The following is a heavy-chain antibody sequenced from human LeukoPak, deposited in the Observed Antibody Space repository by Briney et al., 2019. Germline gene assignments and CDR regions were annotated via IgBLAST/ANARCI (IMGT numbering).Heavy chain of an antibody. Sequence: ASVKVSCKASRYTFTGYYMHWVRQAPGQGLEWMGWINPNSGGTNYAQKFQGRVTMTRDTSISTAYMELSRLRSDDTAVYYCATPGVVVTAIGFDPWGQGTLVTVSS. CDR1: RYTFTGYY. J-gene: IGHJ5*02. V-gene: IGHV1-2*02. D-gene: IGHD2-21*02. CDR3: ATPGVVVTAIGFDP. CDR2: INPNSGGT.